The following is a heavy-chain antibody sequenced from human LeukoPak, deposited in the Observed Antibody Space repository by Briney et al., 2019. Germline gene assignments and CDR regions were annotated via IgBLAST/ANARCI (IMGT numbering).Heavy chain of an antibody. D-gene: IGHD3-22*01. CDR1: GFTFDDYG. CDR3: ARDIAYYDSSGHRLDP. J-gene: IGHJ5*02. Sequence: GRSLRLSCAASGFTFDDYGTSWDRQAPGEGMILGSGINRKGSSTAYAASVKGRFTNSRDNGKNSLYLRMNSLRAEDTALYYCARDIAYYDSSGHRLDPWGQGTLVPVSS. V-gene: IGHV3-20*04. CDR2: INRKGSST.